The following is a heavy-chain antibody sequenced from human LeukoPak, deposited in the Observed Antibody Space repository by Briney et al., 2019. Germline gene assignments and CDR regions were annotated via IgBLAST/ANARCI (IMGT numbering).Heavy chain of an antibody. Sequence: KPSQTLSLTCTVSGGSIRSGGYYWSWIRQHPGKGLEWIGNIYYSGSTSYNPSLKSRVTISVDTSKNQFSLKLNSVTAADTAVYYCARDPITGSTLYYGTKYYFDYWGQGTLVTVSS. D-gene: IGHD1-7*01. V-gene: IGHV4-31*03. J-gene: IGHJ4*02. CDR1: GGSIRSGGYY. CDR2: IYYSGST. CDR3: ARDPITGSTLYYGTKYYFDY.